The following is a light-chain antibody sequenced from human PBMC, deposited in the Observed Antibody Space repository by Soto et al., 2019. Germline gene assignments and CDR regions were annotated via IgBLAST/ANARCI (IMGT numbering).Light chain of an antibody. Sequence: DIQMTQSPSSLSASVGARVTITGRASQAISSYLAWYQQKPGKAPHLMSYAASTLYRGVPSRFRGSGSGTDFTLTISSLKPEDFETYYCQQLKSYPRTFGPGTKVDI. CDR3: QQLKSYPRT. V-gene: IGKV1-9*01. CDR1: QAISSY. J-gene: IGKJ3*01. CDR2: AAS.